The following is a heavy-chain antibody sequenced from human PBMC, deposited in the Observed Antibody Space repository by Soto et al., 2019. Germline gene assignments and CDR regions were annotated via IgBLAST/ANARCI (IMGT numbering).Heavy chain of an antibody. J-gene: IGHJ4*02. Sequence: ETLSLTCTVSGGSISSYYGGWFRQPPGKGLEWIGYIYYSGSTTYHPSLKSRVTISVDTSKNQFSLNLTSVTAADTAVYYCARLTSGYYANFDNWGQGTLVTVSS. CDR1: GGSISSYY. V-gene: IGHV4-59*08. CDR3: ARLTSGYYANFDN. CDR2: IYYSGST. D-gene: IGHD3-22*01.